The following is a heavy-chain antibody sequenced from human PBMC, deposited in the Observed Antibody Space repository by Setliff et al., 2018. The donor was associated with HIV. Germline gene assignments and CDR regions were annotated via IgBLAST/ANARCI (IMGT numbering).Heavy chain of an antibody. D-gene: IGHD3-10*01. CDR2: INPNSGGT. CDR1: GYTFSGYY. V-gene: IGHV1-2*02. CDR3: ARVQGINITLARGASAGLDV. J-gene: IGHJ6*04. Sequence: ASVKVSCKASGYTFSGYYMHWVRQAPGQGLEWMGWINPNSGGTNYAQKFQGRVTMTADTSTSTAYMEMRTLRSDDTAVYYCARVQGINITLARGASAGLDVWGKGTTVTVSS.